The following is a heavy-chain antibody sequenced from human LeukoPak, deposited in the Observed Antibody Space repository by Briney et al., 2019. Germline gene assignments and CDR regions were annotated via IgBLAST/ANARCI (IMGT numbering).Heavy chain of an antibody. V-gene: IGHV3-66*01. CDR3: ARVPAAGDYYFDY. J-gene: IGHJ4*02. CDR2: IYSGGST. CDR1: GFTVSSNY. D-gene: IGHD6-13*01. Sequence: GGSLRLSCAASGFTVSSNYMSWARQAPGKGLEGVSVIYSGGSTYYADSVKGRFTISRDNSKNTLYLQMNSLRAEDTAVYYCARVPAAGDYYFDYWGQGTLVTVSS.